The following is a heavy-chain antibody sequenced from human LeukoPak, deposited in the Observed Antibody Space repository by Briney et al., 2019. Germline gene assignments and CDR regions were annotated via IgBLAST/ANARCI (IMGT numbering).Heavy chain of an antibody. CDR1: GGSFSGYY. Sequence: SETLSLTCAVYGGSFSGYYWSWIRQPPGKGLEWIGEINHSGSINYNPSLKSRVTISVDTSKNQFSLKLSSVTAADTAVYYCARAVGSSGYYNYWGQGTLVTVSS. V-gene: IGHV4-34*01. CDR3: ARAVGSSGYYNY. J-gene: IGHJ4*02. CDR2: INHSGSI. D-gene: IGHD3-22*01.